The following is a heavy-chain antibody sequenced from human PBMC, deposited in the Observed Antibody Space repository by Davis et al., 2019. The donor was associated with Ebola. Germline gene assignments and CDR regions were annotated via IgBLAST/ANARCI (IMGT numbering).Heavy chain of an antibody. CDR1: GFTFSSYG. CDR2: IRYDGSNK. Sequence: PGGSLRLSCAASGFTFSSYGMHWVRQAPGKGLEWVAFIRYDGSNKYYADSVKGRFTISRDNSKNTLYLQMNSLRAEDTAVYYCAKGPRTGELMGRMDYWGQGTLVTVSS. CDR3: AKGPRTGELMGRMDY. J-gene: IGHJ4*02. V-gene: IGHV3-30*02. D-gene: IGHD1-26*01.